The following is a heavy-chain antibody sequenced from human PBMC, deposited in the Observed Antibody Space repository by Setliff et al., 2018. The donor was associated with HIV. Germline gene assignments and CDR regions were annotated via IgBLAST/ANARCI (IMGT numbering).Heavy chain of an antibody. CDR2: IYYSGST. CDR1: GGSISSGGYY. Sequence: SETLSLTCTVSGGSISSGGYYWSWIRHRPEKGLEWIGYIYYSGSTYYNPSLKSRVTISADTSKNQFSLRLTSVTAADTAVYYCARGGGAVAGPFDYWGQGALVTVSS. D-gene: IGHD6-19*01. J-gene: IGHJ4*02. V-gene: IGHV4-31*03. CDR3: ARGGGAVAGPFDY.